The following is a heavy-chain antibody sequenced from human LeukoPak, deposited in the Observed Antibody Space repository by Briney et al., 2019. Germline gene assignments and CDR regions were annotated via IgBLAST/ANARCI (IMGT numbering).Heavy chain of an antibody. CDR2: ISSSGSTI. V-gene: IGHV3-11*04. Sequence: KAGGSLRLSCAASGFTSSDYYMSWIRQAPGKGLEWVSYISSSGSTIYYADSVKGRFTISRDNAKNSLYLQMNSLRAEDTAVYYCARSPRSYSGSPNNWFDPWGQGTLVTVSS. D-gene: IGHD6-13*01. J-gene: IGHJ5*02. CDR1: GFTSSDYY. CDR3: ARSPRSYSGSPNNWFDP.